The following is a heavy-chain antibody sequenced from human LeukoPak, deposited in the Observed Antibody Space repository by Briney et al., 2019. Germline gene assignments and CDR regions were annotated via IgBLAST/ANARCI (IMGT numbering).Heavy chain of an antibody. Sequence: PGGSLRLSCAASGFTFSSYVMSWVRQAPGKGLEWVSAISGSGGSTYYADSVKGRFTISRDNAKNSLYLQMNSLRAEDTAVYHCARSGYSYGNGHNWFDPWGQGTLVTVSS. J-gene: IGHJ5*02. CDR1: GFTFSSYV. CDR3: ARSGYSYGNGHNWFDP. CDR2: ISGSGGST. V-gene: IGHV3-23*01. D-gene: IGHD5-18*01.